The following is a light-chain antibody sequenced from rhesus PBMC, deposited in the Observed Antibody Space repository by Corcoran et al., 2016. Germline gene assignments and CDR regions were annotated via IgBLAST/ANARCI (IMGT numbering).Light chain of an antibody. V-gene: IGKV1-25*01. J-gene: IGKJ3*01. Sequence: DIQMTQSPSSLSASVGDRVTITCRASQGISSYLAWYQQKPGKAPNLLIYAAATLQSGVPSRLSGSGSGTDFTRTISSLQPEDFATYYCQQHNSYPFTFGPGTKLDIK. CDR3: QQHNSYPFT. CDR2: AAA. CDR1: QGISSY.